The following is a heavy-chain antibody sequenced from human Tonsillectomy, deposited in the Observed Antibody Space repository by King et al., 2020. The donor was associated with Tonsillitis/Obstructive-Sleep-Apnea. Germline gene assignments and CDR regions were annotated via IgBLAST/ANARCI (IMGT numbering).Heavy chain of an antibody. D-gene: IGHD2-15*01. CDR1: GDSISSYY. J-gene: IGHJ4*02. CDR3: ARDRCSGTTCYYFDH. V-gene: IGHV4-4*07. CDR2: IYTSGST. Sequence: HVQLQESGPGLVKPSETLSLTCTVSGDSISSYYWSWIRQPAGKGLEWIGRIYTSGSTNYNPSLKSRVTMSVDTSKNQFSLKLSSVTAADTAVYYCARDRCSGTTCYYFDHWGQGTLVTVSS.